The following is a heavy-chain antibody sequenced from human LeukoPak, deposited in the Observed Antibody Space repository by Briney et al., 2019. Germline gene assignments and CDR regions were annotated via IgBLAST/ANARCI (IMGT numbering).Heavy chain of an antibody. CDR2: INPNSGGT. V-gene: IGHV1-2*02. Sequence: ASVKVSCKASGYTFTGYYMHWMRRAPGQGLEWMGWINPNSGGTNYPQNFQGRVTMTSDTSITTVYMELSRLRSDDTAVYYCARVSGAYASTFDYWGQGTLVTVSS. CDR1: GYTFTGYY. CDR3: ARVSGAYASTFDY. J-gene: IGHJ4*02. D-gene: IGHD4-17*01.